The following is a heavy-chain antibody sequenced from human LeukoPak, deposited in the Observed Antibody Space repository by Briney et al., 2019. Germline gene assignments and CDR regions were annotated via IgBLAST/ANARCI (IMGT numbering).Heavy chain of an antibody. V-gene: IGHV4-38-2*02. Sequence: SETLSLTCTVSGYSISSGYYWGWIRQPPGKGLEWIGSIYHSGSTYYNPSLKSRVTISVDTSKNQFSLKLSSVTAADTAVYYCARDPGPFSSSWTPRWGQGTLVTVSS. CDR3: ARDPGPFSSSWTPR. CDR1: GYSISSGYY. CDR2: IYHSGST. J-gene: IGHJ4*02. D-gene: IGHD6-13*01.